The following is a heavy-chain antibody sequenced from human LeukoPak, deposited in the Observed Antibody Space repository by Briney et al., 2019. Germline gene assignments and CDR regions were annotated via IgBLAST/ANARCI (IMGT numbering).Heavy chain of an antibody. V-gene: IGHV1-69*13. CDR1: GGTFSSYA. J-gene: IGHJ4*02. CDR3: ARGTLLGYCSSTSCYTGLVY. Sequence: SVKVSCKASGGTFSSYAISWVRQAPGQGLEWMGGIIPIFGTANYAQKFQGRVTITADESTSTAYMELSSLRSEDTAVYYRARGTLLGYCSSTSCYTGLVYWGQGTLVTVSS. CDR2: IIPIFGTA. D-gene: IGHD2-2*02.